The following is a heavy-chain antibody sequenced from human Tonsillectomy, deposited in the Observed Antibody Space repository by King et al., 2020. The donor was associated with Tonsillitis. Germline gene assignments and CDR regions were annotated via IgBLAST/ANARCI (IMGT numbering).Heavy chain of an antibody. V-gene: IGHV3-23*04. CDR2: ISGRGGST. J-gene: IGHJ4*02. CDR1: GFTFSSDA. CDR3: ARGGGWFGEGLDY. D-gene: IGHD3-10*01. Sequence: DVQLVESGGGLVQPGGPLRLSCGASGFTFSSDAMRWVRQAPGKGLEWRSAISGRGGSTYYADSVKSRFTISRDNSMNTLYLQLHYLRAEDTAVYYCARGGGWFGEGLDYWGQGALVTVSS.